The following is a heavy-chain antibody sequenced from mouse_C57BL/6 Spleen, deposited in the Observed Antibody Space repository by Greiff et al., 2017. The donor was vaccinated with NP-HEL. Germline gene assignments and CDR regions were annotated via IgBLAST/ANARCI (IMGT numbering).Heavy chain of an antibody. CDR1: GYTFTSYW. CDR2: IDPNSGGT. Sequence: QVQLKQPGAELVKPGASVKLSCKASGYTFTSYWMHWVKQRPGRGLEWIGRIDPNSGGTKYNEKFKSKATLTVDKPSSTAYMQLSSLTSEDSAVYYCARSNSNYGAYYAMDYWGQGTSVTVSS. D-gene: IGHD2-5*01. CDR3: ARSNSNYGAYYAMDY. J-gene: IGHJ4*01. V-gene: IGHV1-72*01.